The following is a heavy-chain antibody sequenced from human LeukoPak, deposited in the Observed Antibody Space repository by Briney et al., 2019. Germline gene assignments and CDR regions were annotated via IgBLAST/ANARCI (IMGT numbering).Heavy chain of an antibody. CDR1: GFTFSCYD. CDR3: ARGTLGAWGW. Sequence: YPGGSLRLSCAVFGFTFSCYDMIWVPQAPGKGLEWVSSISSSSNYIHYADSVKGRFTISRDNAKNSLYLQMNSLRAEDTAVYFCARGTLGAWGWWGQGTLVTVSA. V-gene: IGHV3-21*01. D-gene: IGHD6-19*01. J-gene: IGHJ4*02. CDR2: ISSSSNYI.